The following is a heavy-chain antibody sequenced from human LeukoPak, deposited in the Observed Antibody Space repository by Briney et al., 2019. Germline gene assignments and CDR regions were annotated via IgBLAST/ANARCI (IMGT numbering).Heavy chain of an antibody. CDR1: GFIFRNYW. V-gene: IGHV3-7*01. CDR2: IKEDGREK. CDR3: ARGVIIRGRLDP. D-gene: IGHD3-16*02. Sequence: PGGSLRLSCAASGFIFRNYWMSWVRQAPGKGLEWVANIKEDGREKYYVESVKGRFTISRDNAKNSLYLQMSSLRAEDTAVYYCARGVIIRGRLDPWGQGTLVTVSS. J-gene: IGHJ5*02.